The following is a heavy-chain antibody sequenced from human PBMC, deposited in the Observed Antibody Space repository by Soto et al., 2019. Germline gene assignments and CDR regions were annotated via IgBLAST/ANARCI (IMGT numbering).Heavy chain of an antibody. Sequence: GGSLRLSCAASGFTFSSYGMHWVRQAPGKGLEWVAVISYDGSNKYYADSVKGRFTISRDNSKNTLYLQMNSLRAEDTAVYYCAKGNTEWELLPWDAFDIWGQGTMVTVSS. CDR2: ISYDGSNK. CDR1: GFTFSSYG. CDR3: AKGNTEWELLPWDAFDI. D-gene: IGHD1-26*01. V-gene: IGHV3-30*18. J-gene: IGHJ3*02.